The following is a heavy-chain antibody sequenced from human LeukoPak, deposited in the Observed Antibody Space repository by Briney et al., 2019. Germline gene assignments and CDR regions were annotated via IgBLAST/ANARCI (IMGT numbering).Heavy chain of an antibody. CDR1: GGSVSGYY. V-gene: IGHV4-34*01. Sequence: PSETLSLTCAVYGGSVSGYYWSWIRQPPGKGLEWIGEINHSGSTNYNPSLKSRVTISVDTSKNQFSLRLTSVTAADTAVYYCARARGRYIDFLDYWGQGTLITVSS. D-gene: IGHD3-9*01. CDR3: ARARGRYIDFLDY. CDR2: INHSGST. J-gene: IGHJ4*02.